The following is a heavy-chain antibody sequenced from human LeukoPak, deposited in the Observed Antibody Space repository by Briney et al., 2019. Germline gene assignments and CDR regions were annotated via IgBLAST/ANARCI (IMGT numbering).Heavy chain of an antibody. CDR1: GYTFTSYY. J-gene: IGHJ4*02. V-gene: IGHV1-2*02. D-gene: IGHD5-12*01. CDR3: AREEWLRSDYFDY. CDR2: INPNSGST. Sequence: ASVKVSCKASGYTFTSYYMHWVRQAPGQGLEWMGWINPNSGSTNYAQKFQGRVTITRDTSISTAYMELSRLRSDDTAVYYCAREEWLRSDYFDYWGQGTLVTVSS.